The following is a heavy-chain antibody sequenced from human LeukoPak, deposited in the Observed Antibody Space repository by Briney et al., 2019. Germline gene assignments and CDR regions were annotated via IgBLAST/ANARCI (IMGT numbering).Heavy chain of an antibody. CDR1: GFTFSSYS. CDR2: ISSSSSYI. V-gene: IGHV3-21*01. J-gene: IGHJ4*02. CDR3: ACQVRSSTRENDY. Sequence: GGSLRLSCAASGFTFSSYSMNWVRQAPGKGLEWVSSISSSSSYIYYADSVKGRFTISRDNAKNSLYLQMNSLRAEDTAVYYCACQVRSSTRENDYWGQGTLVTVSS. D-gene: IGHD2-2*01.